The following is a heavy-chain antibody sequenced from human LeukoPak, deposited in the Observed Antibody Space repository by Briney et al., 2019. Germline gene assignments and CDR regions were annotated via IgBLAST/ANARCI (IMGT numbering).Heavy chain of an antibody. D-gene: IGHD1-1*01. CDR1: GGSISSYY. V-gene: IGHV4-59*08. CDR3: ARRGATGTTYYFDY. J-gene: IGHJ4*02. CDR2: IYYSGST. Sequence: SETLSLTCAVSGGSISSYYWSWIRQPPGKGLEWIGYIYYSGSTNYSLSLKSRVTISVDTSKNQFSLKLSSVTAADTAVYYCARRGATGTTYYFDYWGQGTLVTVSS.